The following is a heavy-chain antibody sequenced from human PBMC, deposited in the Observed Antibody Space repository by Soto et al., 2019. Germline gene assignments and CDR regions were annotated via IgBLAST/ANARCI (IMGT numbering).Heavy chain of an antibody. CDR2: INAGIGNT. J-gene: IGHJ6*02. CDR3: ATQNPATMYYSYFGMDV. CDR1: GYTFTSYA. V-gene: IGHV1-3*01. Sequence: ASVKVSCKASGYTFTSYAMHWVRQAPGQRLEWMGWINAGIGNTNYSQKFQGRVTITRDKSTSTAYMELSSLRSEDTAVYYCATQNPATMYYSYFGMDVWGQGTTVTVSS.